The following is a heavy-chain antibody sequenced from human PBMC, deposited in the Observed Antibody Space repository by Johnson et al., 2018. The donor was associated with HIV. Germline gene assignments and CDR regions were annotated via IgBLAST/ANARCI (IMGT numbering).Heavy chain of an antibody. V-gene: IGHV3-23*04. J-gene: IGHJ3*02. CDR2: ISGSGGST. Sequence: EQLVVSGGGVVQPGKSLRLSCAASGFTFSSYPMHWVRQAPGKGLEWVSAISGSGGSTYYADSVKGRFTISRDNSKDTLYLQMNSLRAGDTAVYYCARGPSQVYWPDVAFDIWGQGTTVTVSS. D-gene: IGHD2-8*02. CDR1: GFTFSSYP. CDR3: ARGPSQVYWPDVAFDI.